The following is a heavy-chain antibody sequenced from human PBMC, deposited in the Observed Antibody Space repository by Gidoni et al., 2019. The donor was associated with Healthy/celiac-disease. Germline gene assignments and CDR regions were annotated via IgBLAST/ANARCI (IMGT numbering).Heavy chain of an antibody. V-gene: IGHV4-31*03. CDR1: GGSISSGGYY. CDR2: IYYSGST. CDR3: AREKGCSSTSCYTLKPYYYYYYMDV. J-gene: IGHJ6*03. Sequence: QVQLQESGPGLVKPSQTLSLTCTFSGGSISSGGYYWSWIRQHPGKGLEWIGYIYYSGSTYYNPSLKSRVTISVDTSKNQFSLKLSSVTAADTAVYYCAREKGCSSTSCYTLKPYYYYYYMDVWGKGTTVTVSS. D-gene: IGHD2-2*01.